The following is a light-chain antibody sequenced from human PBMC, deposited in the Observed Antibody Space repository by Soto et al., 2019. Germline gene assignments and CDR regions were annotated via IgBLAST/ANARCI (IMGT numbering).Light chain of an antibody. CDR1: QSVSNW. CDR3: HQYDTYSLT. J-gene: IGKJ1*01. CDR2: EGS. V-gene: IGKV1-5*03. Sequence: DLLMTQSPSALSASVGDRVNITCRACQSVSNWLAWYRQKPVEAPTILIYEGSTLDMGVPSWFSGSGSVTEFTLTISCLQPDDLSTFYFHQYDTYSLTVCQRTKVEVK.